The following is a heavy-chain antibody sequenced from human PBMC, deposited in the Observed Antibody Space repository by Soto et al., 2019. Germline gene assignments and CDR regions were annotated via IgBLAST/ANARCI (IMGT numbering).Heavy chain of an antibody. CDR3: ATSLWFGTQPEI. J-gene: IGHJ4*02. CDR1: GGSFSNNY. D-gene: IGHD3-10*01. CDR2: VSPSGTT. V-gene: IGHV4-34*01. Sequence: PSETLCLTCAVYGGSFSNNYWTWFRQPPGKGLEWVGEVSPSGTTKYIPSLKSRGTISVDTSRKQFFLKVTSVSAADTAVYYCATSLWFGTQPEIWGPGTQVTVSS.